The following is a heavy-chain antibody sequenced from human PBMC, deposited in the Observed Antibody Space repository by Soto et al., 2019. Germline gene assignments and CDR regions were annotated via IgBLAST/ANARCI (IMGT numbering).Heavy chain of an antibody. Sequence: ETLSLTCSVSGVSISSYFWSWIRQAPGRGLEWIGYTYHRGSTNYSPSLKSRVAISLDTSENQFSLKVNSVTAADTAVYYCARIGGYHGPLDYWGQGTPVTVSS. J-gene: IGHJ4*02. V-gene: IGHV4-59*01. D-gene: IGHD6-25*01. CDR3: ARIGGYHGPLDY. CDR2: TYHRGST. CDR1: GVSISSYF.